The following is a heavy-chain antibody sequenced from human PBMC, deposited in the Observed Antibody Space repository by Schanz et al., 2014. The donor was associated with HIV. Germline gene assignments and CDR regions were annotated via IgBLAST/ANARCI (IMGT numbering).Heavy chain of an antibody. CDR2: IIPIFGTA. CDR1: GYNFTSYA. Sequence: QVQLVQSGAEVKKPGASVKVSCKASGYNFTSYAISWVRQAPGQGLEWMGGIIPIFGTANYAQKFQGRVTIIADESTSTAYMELSSLRSADTAVYFCARAAFSSEYYYGMDVWGHGNLVTVS. J-gene: IGHJ6*02. CDR3: ARAAFSSEYYYGMDV. D-gene: IGHD3-3*02. V-gene: IGHV1-69*01.